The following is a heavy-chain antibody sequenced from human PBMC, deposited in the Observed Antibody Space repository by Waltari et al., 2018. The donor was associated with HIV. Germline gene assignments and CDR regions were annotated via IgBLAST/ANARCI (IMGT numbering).Heavy chain of an antibody. CDR3: TSEEDYGSGSHFDY. CDR2: IKTKGDGGAT. D-gene: IGHD3-10*01. Sequence: EVQLVESGGDLLKPGGCLRLSCAASGFTLNSVWMSWVRQAPGNGLELVGRIKTKGDGGATDYAAAVKGRFTISRDDSKNTVYLQMNSPKIEDTAVYYCTSEEDYGSGSHFDYWGQGTLVTVSS. J-gene: IGHJ4*02. V-gene: IGHV3-15*01. CDR1: GFTLNSVW.